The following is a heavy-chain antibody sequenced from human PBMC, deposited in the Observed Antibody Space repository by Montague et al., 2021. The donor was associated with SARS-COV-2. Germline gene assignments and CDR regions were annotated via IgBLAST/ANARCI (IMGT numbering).Heavy chain of an antibody. D-gene: IGHD3-10*01. CDR3: TRNAHYGSASYYIDY. Sequence: SETLSLTCTVSGASVNSGDFYWSWIRQAPGKGLEWMGYIYYSVXTXYXXXXEXRISISVDRSMNQFSLKLSSVTAADTAVYFCTRNAHYGSASYYIDYWGLGTVVIVSS. CDR2: IYYSVXT. J-gene: IGHJ4*02. V-gene: IGHV4-61*08. CDR1: GASVNSGDFY.